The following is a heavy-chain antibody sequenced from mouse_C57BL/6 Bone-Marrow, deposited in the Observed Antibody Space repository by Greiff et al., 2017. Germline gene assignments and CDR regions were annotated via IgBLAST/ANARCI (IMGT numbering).Heavy chain of an antibody. CDR1: GYTFPSYW. J-gene: IGHJ2*01. D-gene: IGHD2-5*01. CDR3: ARSPYYSNTGDY. CDR2: IDPSDSYT. Sequence: QVPLKQPGAELVKPGASVKLSCKASGYTFPSYWMQWVKQRPGQGLEWIGEIDPSDSYTNYNQKFKGKATLTVDTSASTAYMQLSSLTSEDSAVYYCARSPYYSNTGDYWGQGTTLTVSS. V-gene: IGHV1-50*01.